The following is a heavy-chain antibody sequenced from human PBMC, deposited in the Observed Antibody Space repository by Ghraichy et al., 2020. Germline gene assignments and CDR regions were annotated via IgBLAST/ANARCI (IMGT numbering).Heavy chain of an antibody. Sequence: SVKVSCKASGGTFSSYAISWVRQAPGQGLEWMGGIIPIFGTANYAQKFQGRVTITADESTSTAYMELSSLRSEDTAVYYCARDKGVVPAAKRGYSYGYGWFDPWGQGTLVTVSS. CDR1: GGTFSSYA. V-gene: IGHV1-69*13. J-gene: IGHJ5*02. CDR2: IIPIFGTA. CDR3: ARDKGVVPAAKRGYSYGYGWFDP. D-gene: IGHD5-18*01.